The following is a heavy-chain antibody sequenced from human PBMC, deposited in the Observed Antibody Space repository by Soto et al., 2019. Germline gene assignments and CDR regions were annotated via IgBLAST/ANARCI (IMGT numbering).Heavy chain of an antibody. D-gene: IGHD3-22*01. CDR1: GGSISSGGYS. V-gene: IGHV4-30-2*01. CDR2: IYHSGTT. Sequence: PSETLSLTCAVSGGSISSGGYSWSWIRQPPGKGLEWIVYIYHSGTTYYTPSLNSRVTISVDRSKNQFSLKLSSVTSAHTAVYYCASLRDYYDSSGYFDPWGQGTLVTVSS. J-gene: IGHJ5*02. CDR3: ASLRDYYDSSGYFDP.